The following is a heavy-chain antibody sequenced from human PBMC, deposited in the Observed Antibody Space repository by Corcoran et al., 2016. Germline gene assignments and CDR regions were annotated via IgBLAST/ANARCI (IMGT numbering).Heavy chain of an antibody. CDR2: IYPGDSDT. J-gene: IGHJ3*02. CDR3: ARDCSGGSCYREDAFDI. D-gene: IGHD2-15*01. Sequence: EVQLVQSGAEVKKHGESLKISCKGSGYSFTSYWIGWVRQMHGNGLEWMGIIYPGDSDTRYSPSFQGQVTISADKSIRTAYLQWSSLKASDTAMYYCARDCSGGSCYREDAFDICGQGTMVTVSS. CDR1: GYSFTSYW. V-gene: IGHV5-51*01.